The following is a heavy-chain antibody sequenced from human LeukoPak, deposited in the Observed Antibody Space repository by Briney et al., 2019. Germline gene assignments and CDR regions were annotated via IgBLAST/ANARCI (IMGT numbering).Heavy chain of an antibody. CDR2: IYTSGST. D-gene: IGHD1-14*01. CDR3: ASGITGTTAAFDI. V-gene: IGHV4-61*02. Sequence: SETLSLTCTGSGGSISSGSYYWSRIRQPAGKGLEGIGRIYTSGSTNYNPSLKSRVTISLGTSKNQFSLKLSSVTAADTAVYYRASGITGTTAAFDIWGQGTMVTASS. CDR1: GGSISSGSYY. J-gene: IGHJ3*02.